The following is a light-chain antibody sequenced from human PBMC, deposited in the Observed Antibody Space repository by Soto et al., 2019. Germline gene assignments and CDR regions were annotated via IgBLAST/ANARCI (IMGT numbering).Light chain of an antibody. CDR3: AAWDDSLNGVV. CDR2: TNN. V-gene: IGLV1-44*01. J-gene: IGLJ2*01. CDR1: SSNIGSNT. Sequence: QSVLTQPPSASATPGQRVTISCSGSSSNIGSNTANWYQQLPGTAPKVLIYTNNRRPSGVPDRFSGSKSGTSASLAISGLRSEDEADYYCAAWDDSLNGVVFGGGTKRTVL.